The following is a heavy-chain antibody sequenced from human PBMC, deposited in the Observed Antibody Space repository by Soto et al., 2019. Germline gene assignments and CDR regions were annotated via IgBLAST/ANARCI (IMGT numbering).Heavy chain of an antibody. D-gene: IGHD3-22*01. Sequence: PGGSLRLSCAASGFTFSSYAMSWVRQAPGKGLEWVAVISYDGSNKYYADSVKGRFTISRDNSKNTLYLQMNSLGAEDTAVYYCAKVPYYYDSSGYSIDDAFDIWGQGTMVTVSS. CDR2: ISYDGSNK. J-gene: IGHJ3*02. CDR1: GFTFSSYA. V-gene: IGHV3-30*18. CDR3: AKVPYYYDSSGYSIDDAFDI.